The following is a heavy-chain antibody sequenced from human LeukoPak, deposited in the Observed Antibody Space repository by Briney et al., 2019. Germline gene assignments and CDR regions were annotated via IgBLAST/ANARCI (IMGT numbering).Heavy chain of an antibody. CDR1: GFTFDDYA. J-gene: IGHJ4*02. V-gene: IGHV3-9*01. Sequence: GGSLRLSCAASGFTFDDYAMHWVRQAPGKGLEWVSGISWNSGSIGYADSVKGRFTISRDNAKNSLYLQMNSLRAEDTALYYCAKAPGGIAAAGTTYYFDYWGQGTLVTVSS. CDR2: ISWNSGSI. D-gene: IGHD6-13*01. CDR3: AKAPGGIAAAGTTYYFDY.